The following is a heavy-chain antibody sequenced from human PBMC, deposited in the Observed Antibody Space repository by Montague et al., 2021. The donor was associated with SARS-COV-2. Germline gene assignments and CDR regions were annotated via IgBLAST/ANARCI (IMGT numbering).Heavy chain of an antibody. CDR3: ARQPYLASAYYFDY. D-gene: IGHD3-10*01. Sequence: SETLSLTCSVSGASITTYYWSWIRQAPGKGLEWIAYIFHSGHTNYNPSLRSRVAISIDTSRDQFSLSLTSITAADTVGYYCARQPYLASAYYFDYWGLGTLVTVSS. CDR1: GASITTYY. V-gene: IGHV4-59*01. J-gene: IGHJ4*02. CDR2: IFHSGHT.